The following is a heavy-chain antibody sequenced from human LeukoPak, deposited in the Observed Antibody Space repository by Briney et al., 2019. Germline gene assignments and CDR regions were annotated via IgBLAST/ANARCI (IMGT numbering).Heavy chain of an antibody. J-gene: IGHJ4*02. Sequence: PSETLSLTCTVSGGSISSSSYYWGWIRQPPGKGLEWIGSIYYSGRTYYNPSLKSRVTISVDTSKHQFYLKLSCVTAADTGVYYCARQGPSGHYDFWSGYYWYYFDYWGQGTLVTVSS. D-gene: IGHD3-3*01. CDR3: ARQGPSGHYDFWSGYYWYYFDY. CDR2: IYYSGRT. CDR1: GGSISSSSYY. V-gene: IGHV4-39*01.